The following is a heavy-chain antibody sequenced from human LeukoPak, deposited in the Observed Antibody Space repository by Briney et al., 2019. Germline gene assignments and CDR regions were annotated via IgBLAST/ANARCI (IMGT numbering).Heavy chain of an antibody. Sequence: GGSLRLSCAASGFTFSSYWMHWVRQAPGKGVVWVSRINSDGSSTSYADSAKGRFTISRDNAKNTLYLQMNSLRAEDTAVYYCARDRGMYSSFDYWGQGTRVTVSS. V-gene: IGHV3-74*01. CDR3: ARDRGMYSSFDY. J-gene: IGHJ4*02. D-gene: IGHD6-19*01. CDR1: GFTFSSYW. CDR2: INSDGSST.